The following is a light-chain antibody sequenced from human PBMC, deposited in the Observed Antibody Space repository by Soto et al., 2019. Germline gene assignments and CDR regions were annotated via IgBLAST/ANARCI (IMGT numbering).Light chain of an antibody. Sequence: DIQMTQSPSSLSASVGDRVTITCRASQGIGNYLAWFQQKPGIAPKSLIYAASSLHGGVPSRFSGSGSGTDFTLTISSLQPEDFATYYCQQYNTYPYTFGQGTKLEI. J-gene: IGKJ2*01. CDR1: QGIGNY. CDR2: AAS. V-gene: IGKV1-16*01. CDR3: QQYNTYPYT.